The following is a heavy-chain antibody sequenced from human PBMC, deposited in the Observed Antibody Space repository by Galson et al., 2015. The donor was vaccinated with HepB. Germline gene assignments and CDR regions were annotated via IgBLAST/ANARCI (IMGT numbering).Heavy chain of an antibody. D-gene: IGHD6-13*01. J-gene: IGHJ3*02. CDR2: ISWDGGST. CDR1: GFTFDDYA. V-gene: IGHV3-43D*03. CDR3: AKDMATGIAAGGVAFDI. Sequence: SLRLSCAASGFTFDDYAMHWVRQAPGKGLEWVSLISWDGGSTYYADSVKGRFTISRDNSKNSLYLQMNSLRAEDTALYYCAKDMATGIAAGGVAFDIWGQVTMVTVSS.